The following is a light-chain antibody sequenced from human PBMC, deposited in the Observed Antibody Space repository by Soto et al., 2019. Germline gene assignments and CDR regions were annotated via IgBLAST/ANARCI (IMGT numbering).Light chain of an antibody. CDR3: QQYGSSPWT. CDR2: GAS. J-gene: IGKJ1*01. Sequence: EIVMTQSPATLSVSPGDRATLSCRASQSVRSSLAWYQQKPGHAPRLLIYGASSRATGIPDRFSGSGSGTDFTLTISRLEPEDFAVYYCQQYGSSPWTFGQGTKVDIK. V-gene: IGKV3-20*01. CDR1: QSVRSS.